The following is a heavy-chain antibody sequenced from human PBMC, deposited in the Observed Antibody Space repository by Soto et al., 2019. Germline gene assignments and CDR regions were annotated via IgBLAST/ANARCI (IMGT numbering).Heavy chain of an antibody. V-gene: IGHV1-18*01. D-gene: IGHD3-10*01. CDR1: GYTFTSYG. J-gene: IGHJ4*02. CDR2: ISAYNGNT. Sequence: GASVKVSCKASGYTFTSYGISWVRQAPGQGLEWMGWISAYNGNTNYAQKLQGRVTMTTDTSTSTAYMELRILISDDTAVYYCASGRVRYYFDYWGQGTLVTVSS. CDR3: ASGRVRYYFDY.